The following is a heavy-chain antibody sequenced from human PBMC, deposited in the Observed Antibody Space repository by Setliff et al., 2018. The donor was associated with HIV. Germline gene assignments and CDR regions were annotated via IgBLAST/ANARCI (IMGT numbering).Heavy chain of an antibody. CDR3: VRDGIIRTTRVFDY. Sequence: KVSCKTSGGTFRSQAISWVRQAPGQGLEWMGWIDVNKGNTNYAEKFQGRVTLTTDTSTNTAYMEVRSLTSDDTAVYYCVRDGIIRTTRVFDYWGQGTLVTVSS. D-gene: IGHD3-16*02. V-gene: IGHV1-18*01. CDR2: IDVNKGNT. J-gene: IGHJ4*02. CDR1: GGTFRSQA.